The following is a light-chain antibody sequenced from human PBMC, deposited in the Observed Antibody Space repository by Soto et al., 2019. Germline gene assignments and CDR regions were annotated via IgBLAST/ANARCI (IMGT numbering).Light chain of an antibody. CDR3: QHYGTAQGT. J-gene: IGKJ5*01. CDR2: GAS. CDR1: QSVRNNY. V-gene: IGKV3-20*01. Sequence: EIVLTQSPGALSLSPGTRATLSCRASQSVRNNYLAWYQQKPGQAPRLLIYGASSRATGIPDRFSGSGSGTDFTLTISRLEPEDFAVYYCQHYGTAQGTFGQGTRLEIK.